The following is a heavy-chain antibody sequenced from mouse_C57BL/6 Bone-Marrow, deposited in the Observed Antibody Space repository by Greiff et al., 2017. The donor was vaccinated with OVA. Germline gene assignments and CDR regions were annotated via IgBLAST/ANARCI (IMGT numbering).Heavy chain of an antibody. CDR1: GYTFTDYY. CDR3: AIAGTGAMDY. Sequence: VQLQQSGPVLVKPGASVKMSCKASGYTFTDYYMNWVKQSHGKSLEWIGVINPYNGGTSYNQKFKGKASLTVDKSSSTAYMELNSLTSEDSAVYCCAIAGTGAMDYWGQGTSVTVSS. V-gene: IGHV1-19*01. CDR2: INPYNGGT. D-gene: IGHD4-1*01. J-gene: IGHJ4*01.